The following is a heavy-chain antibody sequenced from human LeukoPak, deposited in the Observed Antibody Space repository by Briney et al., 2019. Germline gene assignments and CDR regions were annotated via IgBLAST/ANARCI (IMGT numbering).Heavy chain of an antibody. CDR3: AKRNTGGYLSLDY. V-gene: IGHV3-23*01. CDR2: LSVYADNT. J-gene: IGHJ4*02. Sequence: GGSLRLSCVASGFTFSNNAVSWFRQAPGKGLEWVSGLSVYADNTYYADSVKGRFTISRDISKNTLDLQMNGLRAEDTAVYYCAKRNTGGYLSLDYWGQGTLVTVSS. CDR1: GFTFSNNA. D-gene: IGHD1-26*01.